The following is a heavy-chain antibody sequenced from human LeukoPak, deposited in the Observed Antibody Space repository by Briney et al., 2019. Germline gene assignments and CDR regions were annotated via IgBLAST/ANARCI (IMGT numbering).Heavy chain of an antibody. J-gene: IGHJ4*02. Sequence: GGSLRLSCAASGFTFSSYSMNWVRQAPGKGLEWVSYISSSSSTIYYADSVKGRFTISRDNAKNSLYLQMNSLRAEDTAVYYCARDRGATTEDYWGQGTLVTVSS. CDR1: GFTFSSYS. CDR2: ISSSSSTI. D-gene: IGHD5-12*01. V-gene: IGHV3-48*04. CDR3: ARDRGATTEDY.